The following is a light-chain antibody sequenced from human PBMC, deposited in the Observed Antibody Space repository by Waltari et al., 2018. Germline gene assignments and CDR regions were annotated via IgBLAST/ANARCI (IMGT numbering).Light chain of an antibody. J-gene: IGLJ2*01. Sequence: QLVLTQLPSASASLGASVKLTCTLSSGHSSYAIAWHQQQPEKGPRYLMKLNSDGSHSKGDGIPDRFSGSSSGAERYLTISSLQSEDEADYYCQTWGTGIRRHVVFGGGTKLTVL. CDR3: QTWGTGIRRHVV. V-gene: IGLV4-69*01. CDR2: LNSDGSH. CDR1: SGHSSYA.